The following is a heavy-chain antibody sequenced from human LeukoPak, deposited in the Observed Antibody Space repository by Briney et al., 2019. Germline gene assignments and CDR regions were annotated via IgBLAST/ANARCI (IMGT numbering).Heavy chain of an antibody. D-gene: IGHD2-2*01. J-gene: IGHJ4*02. CDR2: ISSSSSYI. CDR3: ARDRTYYYSSTSCYPDY. Sequence: GGSLRLSCAASGFTFSSYSMNWVRQAPGKGLEWVSSISSSSSYIYYADSVKGRFTISRDNAKNSLYLQMNSLRAEDTAVYYCARDRTYYYSSTSCYPDYWGQGTLVTVSS. CDR1: GFTFSSYS. V-gene: IGHV3-21*01.